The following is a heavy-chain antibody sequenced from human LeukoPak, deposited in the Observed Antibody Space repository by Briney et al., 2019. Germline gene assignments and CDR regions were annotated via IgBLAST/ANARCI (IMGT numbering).Heavy chain of an antibody. CDR2: IGTAGDT. V-gene: IGHV3-13*01. D-gene: IGHD5-24*01. J-gene: IGHJ3*02. CDR3: ARGRDGYNLGAFDI. CDR1: GFTFSSYD. Sequence: HPGGSLRLSCAASGFTFSSYDMHWVRQATGKGLEWVSAIGTAGDTYYPGSVKGRFTISRENAKNSLYLQMNSLRAGDTAVYYCARGRDGYNLGAFDIWGQGTMVTVSS.